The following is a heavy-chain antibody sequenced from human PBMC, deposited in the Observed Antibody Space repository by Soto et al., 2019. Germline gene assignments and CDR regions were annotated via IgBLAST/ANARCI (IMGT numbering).Heavy chain of an antibody. J-gene: IGHJ5*02. CDR2: IYYSGST. CDR3: AGLPSRRLSGLDP. D-gene: IGHD3-16*02. Sequence: QVQLQESRPGLVKPSQTLSLTCTVSGGSISSGDYYWSWIRQPPGKGLEWIGYIYYSGSTHCNPSLRGRGTISVDTAKNEYSLKLSSVTAADTAVYYCAGLPSRRLSGLDPWGQGTLVTVSS. CDR1: GGSISSGDYY. V-gene: IGHV4-30-4*01.